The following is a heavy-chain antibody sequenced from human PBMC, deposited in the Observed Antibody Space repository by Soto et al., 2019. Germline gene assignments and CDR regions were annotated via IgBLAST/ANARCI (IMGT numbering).Heavy chain of an antibody. V-gene: IGHV3-13*01. CDR1: GFTFSSYD. D-gene: IGHD3-9*01. CDR3: ARGFEWWEPPREYYFDY. CDR2: IGTAGDT. J-gene: IGHJ4*02. Sequence: PGGSLRLSCAASGFTFSSYDMHWVRQATGKGLEWVSAIGTAGDTYYPGSVKGRFTISRENAKNSLYLQMNSLRAEDTAVYYCARGFEWWEPPREYYFDYWGQGTLVTVSS.